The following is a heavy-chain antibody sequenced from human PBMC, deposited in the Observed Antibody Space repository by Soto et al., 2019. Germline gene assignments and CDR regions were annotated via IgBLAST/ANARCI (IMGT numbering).Heavy chain of an antibody. CDR2: IIPIFGTA. V-gene: IGHV1-69*13. Sequence: SVKVSCKASGGTFSSYAISWVRQAPGQGLEWMGGIIPIFGTANYAQKFQGRVTITADESTSTAYMELSSLRAEDTAVYYCAKRPLELHMYDYWGQGTLVTVSS. J-gene: IGHJ4*02. CDR1: GGTFSSYA. CDR3: AKRPLELHMYDY. D-gene: IGHD1-7*01.